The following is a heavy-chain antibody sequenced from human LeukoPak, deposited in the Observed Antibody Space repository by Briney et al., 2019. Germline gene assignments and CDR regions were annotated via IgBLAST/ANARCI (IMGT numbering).Heavy chain of an antibody. CDR2: ISGSGGST. D-gene: IGHD5-18*01. Sequence: GGSLRLSCAASGFTFSSYAMSWVRQAPGKGLEWVSAISGSGGSTYYADSVKGRFTISRENSKNTLFLQMNSLRAEDTAVYYCTKDTVDTTMVPFYFEYWGQGTLVTVSS. J-gene: IGHJ4*02. V-gene: IGHV3-23*01. CDR1: GFTFSSYA. CDR3: TKDTVDTTMVPFYFEY.